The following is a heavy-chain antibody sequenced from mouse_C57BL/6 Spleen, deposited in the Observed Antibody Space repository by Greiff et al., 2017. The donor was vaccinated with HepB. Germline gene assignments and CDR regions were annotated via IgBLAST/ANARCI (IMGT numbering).Heavy chain of an antibody. CDR3: ARFTAQATWFAY. CDR2: IDPSDSYT. Sequence: QVQLQQPGAELVKPGASVKLSCKASGYTFTSYWMQWVKQRPGQGLEWIGEIDPSDSYTNYNQKFKGKATLTVDTSSSTAYMQLSSLTSEDSAVYYCARFTAQATWFAYWGQGTLVTVSA. J-gene: IGHJ3*01. D-gene: IGHD3-2*02. V-gene: IGHV1-50*01. CDR1: GYTFTSYW.